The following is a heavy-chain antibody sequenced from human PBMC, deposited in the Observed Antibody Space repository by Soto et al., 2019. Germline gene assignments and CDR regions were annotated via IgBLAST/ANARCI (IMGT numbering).Heavy chain of an antibody. CDR2: IIPIFGTA. J-gene: IGHJ4*02. D-gene: IGHD1-26*01. CDR3: ARVRGSLPQDPDYDY. Sequence: QVQLVQSGAEVKKPGSSVKVSCKASGGTFSSYAISWVRQAPGQGLEWMGGIIPIFGTANYAQKFQGRVTINADESTSTAYMELSSLRSEATAVYYCARVRGSLPQDPDYDYWGQGTLVTVSS. CDR1: GGTFSSYA. V-gene: IGHV1-69*12.